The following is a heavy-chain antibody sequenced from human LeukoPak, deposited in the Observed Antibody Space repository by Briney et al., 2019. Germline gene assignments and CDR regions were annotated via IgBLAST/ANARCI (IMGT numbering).Heavy chain of an antibody. D-gene: IGHD4-17*01. Sequence: SDTLSLTCTVSGGSISSYYWSWIRQPPGKGLEWIGYIYYSGSTNYNPSLKSRVTISVDTSKNQFSLKLSSVTAADTAVYYCASYGDSGNYWGQGTLVTVSS. CDR2: IYYSGST. J-gene: IGHJ4*02. CDR3: ASYGDSGNY. V-gene: IGHV4-59*07. CDR1: GGSISSYY.